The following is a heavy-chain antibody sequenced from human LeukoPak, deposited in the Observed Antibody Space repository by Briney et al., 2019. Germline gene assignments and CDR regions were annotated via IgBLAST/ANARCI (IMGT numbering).Heavy chain of an antibody. CDR3: ATGEQWLVTPPVH. D-gene: IGHD6-19*01. Sequence: ASVKVSGKVSGYTLTELSMHWVRQAPGKGLECMGGFEPEEGETIYAQKFQGRVTMIEDTSTDTAYMELRSLRSEDTAVYYCATGEQWLVTPPVHWGQGTLVTVSS. CDR1: GYTLTELS. V-gene: IGHV1-24*01. CDR2: FEPEEGET. J-gene: IGHJ4*02.